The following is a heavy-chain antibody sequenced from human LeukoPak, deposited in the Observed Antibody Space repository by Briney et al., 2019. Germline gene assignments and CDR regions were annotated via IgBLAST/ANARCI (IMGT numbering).Heavy chain of an antibody. CDR3: AREMIAVAGNDAFDI. D-gene: IGHD6-19*01. Sequence: GGSLRLSCAASGFTFSSYEMNWVRQAPGKGLEWVSYISSSGSTIYYADSVKGRFTISRDNAKNTLYLQMNSLRAEDTAVYYCAREMIAVAGNDAFDIWGQGTMVTVSS. J-gene: IGHJ3*02. CDR1: GFTFSSYE. V-gene: IGHV3-48*03. CDR2: ISSSGSTI.